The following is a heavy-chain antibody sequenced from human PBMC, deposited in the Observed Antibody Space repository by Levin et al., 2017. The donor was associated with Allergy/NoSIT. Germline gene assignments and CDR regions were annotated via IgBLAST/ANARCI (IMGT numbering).Heavy chain of an antibody. J-gene: IGHJ3*02. CDR2: INHSGST. Sequence: AGGSLRLSCAVYGGSFSGYYWSWIRQPPGKGLEWIGEINHSGSTNYNPSLKSRVTISVDTSKNQFSLKLSSVTAADTAVYYCARGRRLGQWLVGTDAFDIWGQGTMVTVSS. CDR3: ARGRRLGQWLVGTDAFDI. D-gene: IGHD6-19*01. CDR1: GGSFSGYY. V-gene: IGHV4-34*01.